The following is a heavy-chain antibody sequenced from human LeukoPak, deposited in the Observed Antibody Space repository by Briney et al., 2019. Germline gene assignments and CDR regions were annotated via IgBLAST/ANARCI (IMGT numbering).Heavy chain of an antibody. V-gene: IGHV4-59*01. Sequence: TPSETLSLTCTVSGGSISSYYWSWIRQPPGKGLEWIGYIYYSGSTNYNPSLKSRVTISVDTSKNQFSLKLSSVTAADTAVYYCAREGPYYYGSGSAVWGQGTLVTVSS. D-gene: IGHD3-10*01. CDR1: GGSISSYY. J-gene: IGHJ4*02. CDR3: AREGPYYYGSGSAV. CDR2: IYYSGST.